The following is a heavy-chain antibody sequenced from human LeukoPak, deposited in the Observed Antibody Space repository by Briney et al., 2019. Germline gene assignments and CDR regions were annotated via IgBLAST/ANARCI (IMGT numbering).Heavy chain of an antibody. CDR2: INKDGSEK. CDR1: GFPFSNYW. D-gene: IGHD1-14*01. Sequence: PGGSLRLSCSASGFPFSNYWMNWVRQTPGKGLEWAANINKDGSEKNYVDSVMGRFTISRDNAKNSLYLQMNYLRPEDTAVYYCARQDHGPDYWGQGTLVTVSS. V-gene: IGHV3-7*01. CDR3: ARQDHGPDY. J-gene: IGHJ4*02.